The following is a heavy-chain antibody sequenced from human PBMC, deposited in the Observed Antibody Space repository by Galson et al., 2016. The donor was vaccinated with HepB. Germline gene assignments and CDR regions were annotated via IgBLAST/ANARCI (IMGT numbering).Heavy chain of an antibody. D-gene: IGHD5-18*01. Sequence: SLRLSCAASGFMFSSYWMSWVRQAPGKGLEWVANLNKDGSEKYYMDSVKGRFTISRDNAKNALYLQMNSLRAEDTAVYYCAKDIRSYGLFGRFDYWGQGTLVTVSS. CDR1: GFMFSSYW. J-gene: IGHJ4*02. CDR2: LNKDGSEK. V-gene: IGHV3-7*01. CDR3: AKDIRSYGLFGRFDY.